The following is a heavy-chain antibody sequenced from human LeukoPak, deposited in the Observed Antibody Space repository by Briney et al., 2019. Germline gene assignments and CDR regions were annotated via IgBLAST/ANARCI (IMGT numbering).Heavy chain of an antibody. CDR2: IIPIFGTA. J-gene: IGHJ5*02. CDR3: ARDSGSHNWFDP. CDR1: GGTFSSYA. V-gene: IGHV1-69*05. D-gene: IGHD1-26*01. Sequence: GASVKVSCKASGGTFSSYAISWVRQAPGQGLEWMGGIIPIFGTANYAQKFQGRVTITTDESTSTAYMELSSLRSEDTAVYYCARDSGSHNWFDPWGQGTLVTVSS.